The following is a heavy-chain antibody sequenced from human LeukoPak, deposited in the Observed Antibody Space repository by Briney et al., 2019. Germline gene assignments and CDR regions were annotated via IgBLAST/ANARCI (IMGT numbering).Heavy chain of an antibody. J-gene: IGHJ4*02. CDR3: ARVRLYYGSGSYYKGGLHFDY. Sequence: SETLSLTCAVYGGSFSGYYWSWIRQPPGKGPEWIGEINHSGSTNYNPSLKSRVTISVDTSKNQFSLKLSSVTAADTAVYYCARVRLYYGSGSYYKGGLHFDYWGQGTLVTVSS. CDR1: GGSFSGYY. V-gene: IGHV4-34*01. CDR2: INHSGST. D-gene: IGHD3-10*01.